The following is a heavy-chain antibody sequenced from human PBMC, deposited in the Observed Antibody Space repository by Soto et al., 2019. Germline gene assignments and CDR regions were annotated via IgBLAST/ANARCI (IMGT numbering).Heavy chain of an antibody. V-gene: IGHV4-31*02. Sequence: QVQLQESGPGLVKPSQTLSLACSVSGASTVSHYHWTWIRQPPGKGLEWMGYIYNSGTTFYNPSPTSRLSLSMDTSGNQFSLELRSVTAADTAVYYCALALGPTTGLDYWGQGTLVTVSS. J-gene: IGHJ4*02. CDR1: GASTVSHYH. CDR2: IYNSGTT. D-gene: IGHD1-26*01. CDR3: ALALGPTTGLDY.